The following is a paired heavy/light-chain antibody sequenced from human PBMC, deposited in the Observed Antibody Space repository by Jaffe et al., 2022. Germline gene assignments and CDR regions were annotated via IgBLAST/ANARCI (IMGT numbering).Light chain of an antibody. Sequence: QSALTQPASVSGSPGQSITMSCTGTGSDIGGYNFVSWYQQHPGKVPRLMIYDVTNRPSGVSNRFSGSKSGNTASLTISGLQAEDEADYYCASYTSRTTPVVFGGGTKLTVL. CDR2: DVT. CDR1: GSDIGGYNF. V-gene: IGLV2-14*03. CDR3: ASYTSRTTPVV. J-gene: IGLJ2*01.
Heavy chain of an antibody. CDR3: ATSMVRGLLGGIDN. CDR1: GFIFSNYG. V-gene: IGHV3-30*02. D-gene: IGHD3-10*01. CDR2: IRYDGNNE. Sequence: QVQLVESGGGVVQPGGSRRLSCAASGFIFSNYGMHWVRQAPGKGLDWVAFIRYDGNNEYYADSVKGRFTISRDNSKNTLYLQMNSLRPDDTALYFCATSMVRGLLGGIDNWGQGTQVAVSS. J-gene: IGHJ4*02.